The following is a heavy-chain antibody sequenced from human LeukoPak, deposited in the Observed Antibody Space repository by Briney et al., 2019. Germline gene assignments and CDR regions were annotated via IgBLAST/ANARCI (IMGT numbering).Heavy chain of an antibody. CDR3: ARNEAGYHYYNGV. Sequence: PGGSLRLSCAASGFTFSNYAMIWVRQAPGKRLECVSTINGEMNFKYYADSVKGRFTISRDNSKNTLYLHMSNVRPEDTATYYCARNEAGYHYYNGVWGEGTTVTVSS. V-gene: IGHV3-23*01. CDR1: GFTFSNYA. D-gene: IGHD1-14*01. J-gene: IGHJ6*03. CDR2: INGEMNFK.